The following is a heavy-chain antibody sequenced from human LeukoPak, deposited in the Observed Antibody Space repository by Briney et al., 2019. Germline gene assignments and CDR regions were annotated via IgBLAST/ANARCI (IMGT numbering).Heavy chain of an antibody. Sequence: PGGSLRLSCAVSGFTFRTYGIHWVRQAPGKGLQWVAVIWYDGTNKKYADSVKGRFTISRDNSKNMVYLQMNSLRVEDSALYYCAKDVGATEGLVLDYWGQGALVTVSS. V-gene: IGHV3-33*06. CDR3: AKDVGATEGLVLDY. J-gene: IGHJ4*02. CDR1: GFTFRTYG. CDR2: IWYDGTNK. D-gene: IGHD1-26*01.